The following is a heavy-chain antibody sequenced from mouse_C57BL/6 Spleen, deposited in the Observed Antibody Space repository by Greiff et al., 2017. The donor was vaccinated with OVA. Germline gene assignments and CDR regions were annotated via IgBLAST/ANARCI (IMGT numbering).Heavy chain of an antibody. CDR3: ASYDGYYKVD. CDR1: GYTFTSYW. V-gene: IGHV1-50*01. Sequence: QVQLQQPGAELVKPGASVKLSCKASGYTFTSYWMQWVKQRPGQGLEWIGEIDPSDSYTNYNQKFKGKATLTVDKSSSTAYRQLSILTSEDSAVYYCASYDGYYKVDWGQGTTLTVSS. CDR2: IDPSDSYT. J-gene: IGHJ2*01. D-gene: IGHD2-3*01.